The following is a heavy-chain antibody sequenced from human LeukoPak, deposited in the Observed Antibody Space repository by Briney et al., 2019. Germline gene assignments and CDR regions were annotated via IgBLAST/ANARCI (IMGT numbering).Heavy chain of an antibody. CDR1: GFTFNTHI. Sequence: GGSLRLSCAASGFTFNTHIMYWVRQAPGKGLEWVAYIQEDGSGTQYGDSVKGRFTISRDNSKNTICLQMNNVRPEDTAVYYCTKGAVALANFDFWGQGTLVTVSS. D-gene: IGHD5-12*01. V-gene: IGHV3-30*02. CDR3: TKGAVALANFDF. CDR2: IQEDGSGT. J-gene: IGHJ4*02.